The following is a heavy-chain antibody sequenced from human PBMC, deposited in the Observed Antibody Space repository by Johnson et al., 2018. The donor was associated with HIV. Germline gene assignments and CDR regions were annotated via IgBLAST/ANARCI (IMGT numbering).Heavy chain of an antibody. Sequence: VQLVESGGGLVQPGRSLRLSCAASGFTFSSYAMHWVRQAPGKGLEWVAVISYDGSNKYYADSVKGRFTISRDNSNNTLYLQMNSLRAEDTAVYYCAKRFGYDNRGDQFDFWGQGAMVTVSS. J-gene: IGHJ3*01. CDR1: GFTFSSYA. CDR3: AKRFGYDNRGDQFDF. CDR2: ISYDGSNK. V-gene: IGHV3-30-3*02. D-gene: IGHD3-22*01.